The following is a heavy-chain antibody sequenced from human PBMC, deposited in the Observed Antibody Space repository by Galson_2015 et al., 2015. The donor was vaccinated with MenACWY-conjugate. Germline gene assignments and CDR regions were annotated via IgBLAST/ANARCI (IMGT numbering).Heavy chain of an antibody. Sequence: QSGAEVKKPGESLKISCKASGSTFPNYWVGWVRQMPGKGLEWMDIIYPGESAIRYSPSFEGQVTISVDKSSSTAYLQWNSLKASDTAMYYCARHLEYYFDYWGQGTLVTVSS. CDR3: ARHLEYYFDY. CDR1: GSTFPNYW. CDR2: IYPGESAI. J-gene: IGHJ4*02. V-gene: IGHV5-51*01.